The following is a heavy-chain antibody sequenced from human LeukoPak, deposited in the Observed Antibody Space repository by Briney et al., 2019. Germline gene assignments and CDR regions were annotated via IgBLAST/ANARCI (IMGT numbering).Heavy chain of an antibody. D-gene: IGHD3-22*01. Sequence: ASVKVSCKVSGFSLTEFSIHWVRLVPGEGLEWMGGFNPDDGERLYSQKFQGRVTTTEDTSSETAYMELTSLASEDTAVYYCARAPIPYYYDSSAYYSDYWGQGTLVTVSS. CDR3: ARAPIPYYYDSSAYYSDY. V-gene: IGHV1-24*01. CDR2: FNPDDGER. CDR1: GFSLTEFS. J-gene: IGHJ4*02.